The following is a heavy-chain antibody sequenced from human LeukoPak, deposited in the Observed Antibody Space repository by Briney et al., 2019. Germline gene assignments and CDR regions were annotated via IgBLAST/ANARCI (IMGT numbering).Heavy chain of an antibody. CDR3: ARDNRAGSYSDY. J-gene: IGHJ4*02. CDR2: MKQDGSEI. D-gene: IGHD1-26*01. Sequence: PGGSLRLSCAASGFPFSGYWMNGVRQSAGKGLEWVATMKQDGSEIYYVDFVKGRLTISRHNAKNSLFLQMNNLRAEDTAVYYCARDNRAGSYSDYWGQGTLVTVSS. CDR1: GFPFSGYW. V-gene: IGHV3-7*01.